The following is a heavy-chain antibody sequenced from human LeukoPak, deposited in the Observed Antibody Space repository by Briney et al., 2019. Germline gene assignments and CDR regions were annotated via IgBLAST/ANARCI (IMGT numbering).Heavy chain of an antibody. D-gene: IGHD2-15*01. Sequence: PGGSLRLSCAASGFTFSSYGMHWVRQAPGKGLEWVAVISYDGSNKYYADSVKGRFTISRDNSKNTLYLQMNSLRAEDTAVYYCAKDKLGYCSGGSCYPFDYWGQGTLVTVSS. V-gene: IGHV3-30*18. CDR3: AKDKLGYCSGGSCYPFDY. CDR1: GFTFSSYG. J-gene: IGHJ4*02. CDR2: ISYDGSNK.